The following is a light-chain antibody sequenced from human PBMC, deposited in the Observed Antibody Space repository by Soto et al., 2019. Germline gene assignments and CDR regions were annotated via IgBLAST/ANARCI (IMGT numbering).Light chain of an antibody. J-gene: IGLJ1*01. CDR2: DVV. CDR1: SSDVGGFNF. Sequence: QSVLTQPASVSGSPGQSITISCTGTSSDVGGFNFVSWYQHHPGKAPKLLISDVVNRPSGVSHRFSGSKSGSTASLTISGLQAEDEADYYCCSYAGSSTYVFGTGTKVTVL. CDR3: CSYAGSSTYV. V-gene: IGLV2-23*02.